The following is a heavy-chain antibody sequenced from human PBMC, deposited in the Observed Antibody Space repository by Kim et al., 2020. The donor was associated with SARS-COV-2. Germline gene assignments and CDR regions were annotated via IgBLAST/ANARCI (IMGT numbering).Heavy chain of an antibody. CDR1: GGSISSFY. V-gene: IGHV4-4*07. Sequence: SETLSLTCAVSGGSISSFYWTWVRQPSGRGLEWIGRFYTSGNTNYNPSLKSRATMSVDTSKNQFSLRLSSVTAADPAVYYCASGSSWYREFDYWGLGTL. D-gene: IGHD6-13*01. J-gene: IGHJ4*02. CDR3: ASGSSWYREFDY. CDR2: FYTSGNT.